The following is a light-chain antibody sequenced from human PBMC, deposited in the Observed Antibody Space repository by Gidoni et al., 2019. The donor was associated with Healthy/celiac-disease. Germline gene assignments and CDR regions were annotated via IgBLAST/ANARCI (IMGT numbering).Light chain of an antibody. CDR3: QQYNNWPPPYT. V-gene: IGKV3-15*01. Sequence: EIVMTQSPATRSVSPGERATLSCRASQSVSSNLAWYQHKPGQAPRLLIYGAATSATGIPARFSGSGSGTEFTLTIISLQSEDFAGYYCQQYNNWPPPYTFGQGTKLEIK. J-gene: IGKJ2*01. CDR1: QSVSSN. CDR2: GAA.